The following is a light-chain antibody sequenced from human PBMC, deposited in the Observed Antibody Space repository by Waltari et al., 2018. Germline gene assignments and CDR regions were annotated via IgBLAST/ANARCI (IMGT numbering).Light chain of an antibody. Sequence: DIVMTQSPDSLAVSLGERATINCKSSQTVLHSSDTKNYVAWYQQKPGQPPKLLIYWSSTRESGVPDRFSGCGSGTDFTLTISSLQAEDVAVYYCHQYSSTPWTFGQGTKVEVK. CDR3: HQYSSTPWT. J-gene: IGKJ1*01. CDR1: QTVLHSSDTKNY. CDR2: WSS. V-gene: IGKV4-1*01.